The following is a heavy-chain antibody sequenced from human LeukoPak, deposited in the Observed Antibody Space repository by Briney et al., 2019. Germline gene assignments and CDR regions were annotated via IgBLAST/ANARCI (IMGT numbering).Heavy chain of an antibody. V-gene: IGHV4-61*08. Sequence: PSETLSLTCAVSGGSISSGGYSWSWIRQPPGKGLEWIGYSDYSGSTSYNPSLKSRVTMSVDTSKNQFSLKLSSVTAADTAVYYCARVDYDFWSGLPIMDVWGKGTTVTVSS. J-gene: IGHJ6*04. CDR3: ARVDYDFWSGLPIMDV. D-gene: IGHD3-3*01. CDR1: GGSISSGGYS. CDR2: SDYSGST.